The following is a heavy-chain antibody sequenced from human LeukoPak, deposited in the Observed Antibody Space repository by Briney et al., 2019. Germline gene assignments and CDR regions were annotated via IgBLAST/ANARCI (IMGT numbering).Heavy chain of an antibody. CDR3: ARVRGGYSYGYGAFDI. V-gene: IGHV3-48*01. CDR1: GFTFSSYS. CDR2: ISSSSSTI. D-gene: IGHD5-18*01. Sequence: PGGSLRLSCAASGFTFSSYSMNWVRQAPGKGLEWVSYISSSSSTIYYADSVKGRFTISRDNAKNSLYLQMNSLRAEDTAVYYCARVRGGYSYGYGAFDIWGQGTMVAVSS. J-gene: IGHJ3*02.